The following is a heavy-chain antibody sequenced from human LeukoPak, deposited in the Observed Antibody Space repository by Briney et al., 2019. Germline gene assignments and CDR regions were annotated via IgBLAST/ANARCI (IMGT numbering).Heavy chain of an antibody. CDR3: VKRVAGSRGYDY. V-gene: IGHV3-64D*06. D-gene: IGHD3-22*01. Sequence: PGGSLRLSCSASGFTFSNCAMHWVRQAPGKGLEYVSAISTDGGGTYYADSVKDRFTISRDNSKDTLFLQMSSLRPEDTAVYYCVKRVAGSRGYDYWGQGTLVTVSS. J-gene: IGHJ4*02. CDR2: ISTDGGGT. CDR1: GFTFSNCA.